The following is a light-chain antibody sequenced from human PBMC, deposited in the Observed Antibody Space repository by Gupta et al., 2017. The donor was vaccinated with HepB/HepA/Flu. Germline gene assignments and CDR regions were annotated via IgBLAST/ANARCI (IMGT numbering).Light chain of an antibody. V-gene: IGLV1-47*01. CDR1: SSNIGSNY. Sequence: QSVLTQPPSASGTPGQRVTISCSGSSSNIGSNYVYWYQQLPGTAPKLLIYRNNQRPSGVPDRFSASTSGTSASLAISGLRAEEDADYYCAAWDNSISWVFGGGTKLTVL. J-gene: IGLJ2*01. CDR3: AAWDNSISWV. CDR2: RNN.